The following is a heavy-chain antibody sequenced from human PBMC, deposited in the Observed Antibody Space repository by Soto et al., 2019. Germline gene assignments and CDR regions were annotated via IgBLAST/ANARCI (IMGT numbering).Heavy chain of an antibody. CDR3: ATWGPGTYFDY. V-gene: IGHV3-23*01. CDR1: GFTFSSYA. J-gene: IGHJ4*02. D-gene: IGHD6-13*01. CDR2: ISGSGDST. Sequence: EVQLLDSGGGLVQPGGSLRLSCAASGFTFSSYAMNWVRQAPGKGLEWVSVISGSGDSTYYADSVKGRFTISRDNSKNTLYLQMNSLSAEYPAVYYCATWGPGTYFDYWGQGTMVTVSS.